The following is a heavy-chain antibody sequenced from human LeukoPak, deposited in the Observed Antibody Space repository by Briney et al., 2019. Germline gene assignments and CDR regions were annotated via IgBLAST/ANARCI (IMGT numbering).Heavy chain of an antibody. Sequence: SETLSLTCTVSGGSISSYYWSWIRQPPGKGLEWIGYIYYSGSTNYNPSLKSRVTISVDTSKNQFSLKLSSVTAANTAVYYCARARYYYGSRVDPWGQGTLVTVSS. CDR1: GGSISSYY. V-gene: IGHV4-59*01. D-gene: IGHD3-10*01. J-gene: IGHJ5*02. CDR2: IYYSGST. CDR3: ARARYYYGSRVDP.